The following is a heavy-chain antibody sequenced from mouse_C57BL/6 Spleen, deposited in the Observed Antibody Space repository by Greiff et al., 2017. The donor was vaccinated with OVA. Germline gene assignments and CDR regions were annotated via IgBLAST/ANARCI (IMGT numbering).Heavy chain of an antibody. CDR3: ARFITTVVEDWYFDV. Sequence: VQLQQPGAELVKPGASVKLSCKASGYTFTSYWMHWVKQRPGQGLEWIGMIHPNSGSTNYNEKFKSKATLTVDESSSTAYMQLSSLTSEDSAVYYCARFITTVVEDWYFDVWGTGTTVTVSS. CDR2: IHPNSGST. J-gene: IGHJ1*03. V-gene: IGHV1-64*01. D-gene: IGHD1-1*01. CDR1: GYTFTSYW.